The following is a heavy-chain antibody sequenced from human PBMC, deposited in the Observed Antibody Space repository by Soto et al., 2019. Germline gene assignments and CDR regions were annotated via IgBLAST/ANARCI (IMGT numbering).Heavy chain of an antibody. CDR1: GYSFTAYW. CDR3: TRRASSSFYHFDF. D-gene: IGHD2-2*01. CDR2: IDPSDSYV. J-gene: IGHJ4*02. V-gene: IGHV5-10-1*01. Sequence: PGESLKISCQASGYSFTAYWITWVRQMPGKGLEWMATIDPSDSYVDYSPSFRGHVTFSVDRSITTVYLQWNSLKASDNAMYFCTRRASSSFYHFDFWGQGALVTVSS.